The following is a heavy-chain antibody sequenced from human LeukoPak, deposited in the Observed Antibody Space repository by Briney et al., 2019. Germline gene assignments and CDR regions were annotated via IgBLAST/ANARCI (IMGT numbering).Heavy chain of an antibody. Sequence: ASVKVSCKASGYTFTSYGISWVRQAPGQGLEWMGWISAYNGNTNYAQKLQGRVTMTTDTSTSTAYMELRSLRSDDTAVYYCARDKAPMIVVVITPNFDYWDQGTLVTVSS. V-gene: IGHV1-18*01. J-gene: IGHJ4*02. CDR2: ISAYNGNT. D-gene: IGHD3-22*01. CDR3: ARDKAPMIVVVITPNFDY. CDR1: GYTFTSYG.